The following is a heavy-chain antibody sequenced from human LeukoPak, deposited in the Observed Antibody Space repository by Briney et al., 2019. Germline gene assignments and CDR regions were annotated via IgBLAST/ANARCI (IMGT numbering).Heavy chain of an antibody. D-gene: IGHD3-22*01. CDR3: AKARGHYDSSGYSA. V-gene: IGHV3-9*01. CDR1: GFTFDDYA. CDR2: ISWNSGSI. J-gene: IGHJ5*02. Sequence: GRSLRLSCAASGFTFDDYAMHWVRQAPGKGLEWVSGISWNSGSIGYADSVKGRFTISRDNAKNSLYLQMNSLRAEDTALYYCAKARGHYDSSGYSAWGQGTLVTVSS.